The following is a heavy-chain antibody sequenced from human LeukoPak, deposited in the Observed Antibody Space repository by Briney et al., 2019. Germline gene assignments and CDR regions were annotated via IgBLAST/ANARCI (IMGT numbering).Heavy chain of an antibody. CDR2: FYRGGST. V-gene: IGHV3-66*01. J-gene: IGHJ4*02. D-gene: IGHD5-18*01. CDR1: GFTVMSNY. CDR3: ARDHEYSYGFSYYFDS. Sequence: LGESLKISWAASGFTVMSNYRSWVVKPPGKGLEWVSVFYRGGSTLYADSVKGRFTISRDNSKNTLYLQMNRLRAEDTAVYYCARDHEYSYGFSYYFDSWGQGTLVTVSS.